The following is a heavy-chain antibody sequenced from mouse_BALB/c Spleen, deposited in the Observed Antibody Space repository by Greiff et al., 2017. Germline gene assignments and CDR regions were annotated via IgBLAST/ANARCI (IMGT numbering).Heavy chain of an antibody. D-gene: IGHD2-1*01. Sequence: VQLKESGAELVRPGALVKLSCKASGFNIKDYYMHWVKQRPEQGLEWIGWIDPENGNTIYDPKFQGKASITADTSSNTAYLQLSSLTSEDTAVYYCALYGNYAMDYWGQGTSVTVSS. CDR1: GFNIKDYY. CDR3: ALYGNYAMDY. V-gene: IGHV14-1*02. J-gene: IGHJ4*01. CDR2: IDPENGNT.